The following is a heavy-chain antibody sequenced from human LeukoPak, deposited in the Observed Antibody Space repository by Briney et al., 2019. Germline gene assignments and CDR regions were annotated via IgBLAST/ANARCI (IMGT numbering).Heavy chain of an antibody. J-gene: IGHJ4*02. CDR1: GFIFSTYG. D-gene: IGHD4-17*01. V-gene: IGHV3-30*02. CDR2: TRYDGSNK. Sequence: GGSLRLSCAASGFIFSTYGMHWVRQAPGKGLEWVAFTRYDGSNKYYADSVKGRFTISRDNSKNTLYLQMNSLRAEDTAVYYCAKDPGDYGDYGYWGQGTLVTVSS. CDR3: AKDPGDYGDYGY.